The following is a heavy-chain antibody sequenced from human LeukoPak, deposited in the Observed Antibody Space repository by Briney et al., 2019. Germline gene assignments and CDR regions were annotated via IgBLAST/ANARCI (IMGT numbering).Heavy chain of an antibody. CDR3: ARRRIYYHFDY. V-gene: IGHV4-59*08. CDR2: IFHSWST. J-gene: IGHJ4*02. CDR1: NGSIGSYY. D-gene: IGHD3-22*01. Sequence: SETLSLTCTVSNGSIGSYYWTWIRQPPGKGLEWIGYIFHSWSTKYNPSLKSRVTIAVDTSKNQFSLKLTSITAADTAVYYCARRRIYYHFDYWGQGALVTVSS.